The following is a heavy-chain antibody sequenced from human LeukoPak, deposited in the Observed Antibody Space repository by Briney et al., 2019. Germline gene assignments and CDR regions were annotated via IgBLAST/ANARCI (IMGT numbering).Heavy chain of an antibody. J-gene: IGHJ3*02. Sequence: SETLSLTCTVSGDSINNNNYYWGWIRQPPGKGLEWIGNIYYNGRTYYSPSLKSRGTISVDTSNNQFSLRLSSVTAADTAVYYCARITDRTIFGEIMHGFDIWGQGTPVTVSS. D-gene: IGHD3-3*01. CDR2: IYYNGRT. V-gene: IGHV4-39*01. CDR1: GDSINNNNYY. CDR3: ARITDRTIFGEIMHGFDI.